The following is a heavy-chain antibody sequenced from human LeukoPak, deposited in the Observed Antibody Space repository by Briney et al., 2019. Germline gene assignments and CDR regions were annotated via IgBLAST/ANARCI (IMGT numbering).Heavy chain of an antibody. CDR1: GFTFSNYV. CDR3: AKDGG. Sequence: GGSLRLFCAGSGFTFSNYVMRWGRQAPGMGLEWVSGITWRGGSTSYADSVKGRFTISRDNAKNSLYLQMNSLRAEDTALYHCAKDGGWGQGTLVTVSS. CDR2: ITWRGGST. J-gene: IGHJ4*02. V-gene: IGHV3-23*01.